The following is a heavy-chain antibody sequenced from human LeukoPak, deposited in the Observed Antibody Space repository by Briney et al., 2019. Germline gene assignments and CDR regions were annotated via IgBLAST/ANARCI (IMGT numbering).Heavy chain of an antibody. CDR1: EFTFSSYA. CDR3: ARDLGGATLDAFDI. CDR2: ISNDGSTK. J-gene: IGHJ3*02. D-gene: IGHD1-26*01. Sequence: GGSLRLSCAASEFTFSSYAIHWVRQAPGKGLEWVAVISNDGSTKYYADSVKGRFTISRDSSKNTLYLQMNSLRVEDTAVYYCARDLGGATLDAFDIWGRGTMVTVSS. V-gene: IGHV3-30-3*01.